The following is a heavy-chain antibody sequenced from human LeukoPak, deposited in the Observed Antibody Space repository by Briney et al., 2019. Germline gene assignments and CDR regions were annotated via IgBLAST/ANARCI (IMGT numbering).Heavy chain of an antibody. J-gene: IGHJ4*02. CDR2: INPTGGNT. V-gene: IGHV1-46*01. Sequence: ASVKVSCKASGYTFPSYFMHWVRQAPGQGLEWMGIINPTGGNTTYAQKFQGRVTITRDTSTSTVYMELSSLRSDDTAVYYCARTAARRLDYWGQGTLVTVSS. D-gene: IGHD6-6*01. CDR1: GYTFPSYF. CDR3: ARTAARRLDY.